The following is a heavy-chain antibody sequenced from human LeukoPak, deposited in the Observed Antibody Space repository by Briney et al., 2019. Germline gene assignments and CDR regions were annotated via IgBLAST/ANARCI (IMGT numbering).Heavy chain of an antibody. Sequence: GTSVKVSCKASGFTFTSSAVQWVRQARGQRLEWIGWIVVGSGNTNYAQKFQERVTITRDMSTSTAYMELSSLRSEDTAVYYCARDPNIVGGSFFDYWGQGTLVTVSS. D-gene: IGHD1-26*01. CDR3: ARDPNIVGGSFFDY. J-gene: IGHJ4*02. V-gene: IGHV1-58*01. CDR1: GFTFTSSA. CDR2: IVVGSGNT.